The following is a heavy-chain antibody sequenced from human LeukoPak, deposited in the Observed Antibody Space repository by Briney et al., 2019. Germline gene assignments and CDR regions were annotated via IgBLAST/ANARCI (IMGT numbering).Heavy chain of an antibody. Sequence: GGSLRLSCAASGFTFNYYAMSWVRQAPGKGLEWVSGISDSGGSTYYTDSVKGRFTISRDNSKNTAYLQMNNLRAEDTAVYFCARHDGFIPYWGQGSLVTVSS. V-gene: IGHV3-23*01. D-gene: IGHD3-16*02. CDR2: ISDSGGST. CDR3: ARHDGFIPY. J-gene: IGHJ4*02. CDR1: GFTFNYYA.